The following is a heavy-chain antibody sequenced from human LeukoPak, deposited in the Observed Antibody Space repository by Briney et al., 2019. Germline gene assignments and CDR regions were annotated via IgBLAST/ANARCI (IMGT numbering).Heavy chain of an antibody. Sequence: SETLSLTCAVYGGSFSGYYWSWIRQPPGKGLEWIGEINHSGSTNYNPSLKSRVTISVDTSKNQFSLKLSSVTAADTAVYYCARRGITMVRGVILQYYYYYYMDVWGKGTTVTISS. CDR1: GGSFSGYY. J-gene: IGHJ6*03. CDR2: INHSGST. V-gene: IGHV4-34*01. D-gene: IGHD3-10*01. CDR3: ARRGITMVRGVILQYYYYYYMDV.